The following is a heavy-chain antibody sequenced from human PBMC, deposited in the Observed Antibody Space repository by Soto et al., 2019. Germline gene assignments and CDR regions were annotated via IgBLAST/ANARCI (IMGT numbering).Heavy chain of an antibody. D-gene: IGHD6-13*01. CDR1: GGPVGYTSFY. J-gene: IGHJ1*01. CDR3: ARDTSSTSLRAEYFQF. Sequence: PSETLSLTCDVSGGPVGYTSFYWGWLRQSPGKGLEWIGSVHHSVTTYYNPSLKGRVTISMDTSKNQFSLRLTSVTAADTAVYYCARDTSSTSLRAEYFQFRGQGTQVTVSS. CDR2: VHHSVTT. V-gene: IGHV4-39*02.